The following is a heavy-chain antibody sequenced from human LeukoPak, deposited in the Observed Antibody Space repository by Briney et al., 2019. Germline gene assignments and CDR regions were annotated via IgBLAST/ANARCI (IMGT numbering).Heavy chain of an antibody. Sequence: PGGSLRLSCAASEFSFSSYSMNWVRQAPGKGLEWVSSISSSSSWIFYADSVKGRFTISRDNAKKSLFLQMNSLRAEDTAVYYCARENSSSWQYYFDYWGQGTLVTVSS. J-gene: IGHJ4*02. CDR1: EFSFSSYS. CDR2: ISSSSSWI. D-gene: IGHD6-13*01. V-gene: IGHV3-21*01. CDR3: ARENSSSWQYYFDY.